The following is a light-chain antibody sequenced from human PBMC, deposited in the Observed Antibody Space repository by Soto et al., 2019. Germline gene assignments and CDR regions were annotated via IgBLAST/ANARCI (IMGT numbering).Light chain of an antibody. CDR1: QSISGH. V-gene: IGKV3-11*01. Sequence: EIVLTQSPATLSLSSGERATLSCRASQSISGHLAWYQQKPGQAPSLLMFGESSRADGVPPRFSVSGSGTDLSLIISSLEPEGFAVYYCQQRSGEPMYTFGQGTKLEI. CDR2: GES. CDR3: QQRSGEPMYT. J-gene: IGKJ2*01.